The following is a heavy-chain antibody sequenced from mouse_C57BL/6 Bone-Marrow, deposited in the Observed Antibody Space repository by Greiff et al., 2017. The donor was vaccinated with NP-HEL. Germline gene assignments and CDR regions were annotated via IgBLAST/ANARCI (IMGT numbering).Heavy chain of an antibody. Sequence: QVQLQQPGAELVKPGASVKLSCKASGYTFTSYWMHWVKQRPGQGLEWIGMIHPNSGSTNYNEKFKSKATLTVDKSSSTAYMQLSSLTSEDSAVYYCAREDTTVVAIDYWGQGTTLTVSS. V-gene: IGHV1-64*01. CDR1: GYTFTSYW. D-gene: IGHD1-1*01. CDR2: IHPNSGST. J-gene: IGHJ2*01. CDR3: AREDTTVVAIDY.